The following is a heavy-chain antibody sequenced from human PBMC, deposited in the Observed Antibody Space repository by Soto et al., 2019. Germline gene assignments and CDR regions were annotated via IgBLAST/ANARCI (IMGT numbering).Heavy chain of an antibody. Sequence: SETLSLTCAVYGGSFSGYYWSWIRQPPGKGLEWIGEINHSGSTNYNPSLKSRVTISVDTSKNQFSLKLSSVTAADTAVYYCARVDGSLYYFDYWGQGTLVTVSS. CDR1: GGSFSGYY. CDR3: ARVDGSLYYFDY. V-gene: IGHV4-34*01. CDR2: INHSGST. D-gene: IGHD6-13*01. J-gene: IGHJ4*02.